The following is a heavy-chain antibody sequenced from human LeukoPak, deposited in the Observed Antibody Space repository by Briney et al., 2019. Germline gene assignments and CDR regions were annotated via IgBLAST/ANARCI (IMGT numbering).Heavy chain of an antibody. Sequence: GGSLRLSCAASGFTFSSYAMTWVRQAPGKGLEWVSAISASGGSTYYTDSVKGRFTISRDNSKNTLYLQVNSLRAEDTAVYYRAKDPTVAGTAEYFQYWGQGTLVTVSS. J-gene: IGHJ1*01. CDR3: AKDPTVAGTAEYFQY. CDR2: ISASGGST. CDR1: GFTFSSYA. D-gene: IGHD6-19*01. V-gene: IGHV3-23*01.